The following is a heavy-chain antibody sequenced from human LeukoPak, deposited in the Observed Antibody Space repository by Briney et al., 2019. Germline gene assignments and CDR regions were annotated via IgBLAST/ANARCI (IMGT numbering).Heavy chain of an antibody. V-gene: IGHV4-59*12. J-gene: IGHJ6*02. CDR1: GGSISSYY. CDR2: IYYTGST. Sequence: EPSETLSLTCTVSGGSISSYYWSWIRQPPGKGLEWIGYIYYTGSTNYNPSLKSRVTISVDTSKNQFSLKLSSVTAADTAVYYCARVTSYYYYYYGMDVWGQGTTVTVSS. CDR3: ARVTSYYYYYYGMDV.